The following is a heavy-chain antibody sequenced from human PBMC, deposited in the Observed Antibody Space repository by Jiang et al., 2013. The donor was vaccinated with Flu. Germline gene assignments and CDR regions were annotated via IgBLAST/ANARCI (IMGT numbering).Heavy chain of an antibody. J-gene: IGHJ6*02. CDR2: IFSNDEK. CDR3: ARFILGSYYSYYGMDV. Sequence: KPTQTLTLTCTVSGFSLSNARMGVSWIRQPPGKALEWLAHIFSNDEKSYSTSLKSRLTISKDTSKSQVVLTMTNMDPVDTATYYCARFILGSYYSYYGMDVWGQGTTVTVSS. D-gene: IGHD2-21*01. V-gene: IGHV2-26*01. CDR1: GFSLSNARMG.